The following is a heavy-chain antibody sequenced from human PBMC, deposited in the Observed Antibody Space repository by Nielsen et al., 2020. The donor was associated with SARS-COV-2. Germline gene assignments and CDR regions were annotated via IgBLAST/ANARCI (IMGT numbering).Heavy chain of an antibody. CDR3: ARGDGYSSSWYGVYYYGMDV. V-gene: IGHV3-66*01. D-gene: IGHD6-13*01. J-gene: IGHJ6*02. Sequence: WLRQPPGKGLEWVSVIYSGGSTYYADSVKGRFTISRDNSKNTLYLQMNSLRAEDTAVYYCARGDGYSSSWYGVYYYGMDVWGQGTTVTVSS. CDR2: IYSGGST.